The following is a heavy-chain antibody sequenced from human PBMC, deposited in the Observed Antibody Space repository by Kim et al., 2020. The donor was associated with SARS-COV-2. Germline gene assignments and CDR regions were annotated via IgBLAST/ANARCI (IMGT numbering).Heavy chain of an antibody. CDR3: TRGGSYSFEY. D-gene: IGHD6-13*01. V-gene: IGHV3-7*01. Sequence: SDKHYMDSVKGRFTISRDNAKNSLFLEMNSLTVEDAALYYCTRGGSYSFEYWGPGTLVTVSS. J-gene: IGHJ4*02. CDR2: SDK.